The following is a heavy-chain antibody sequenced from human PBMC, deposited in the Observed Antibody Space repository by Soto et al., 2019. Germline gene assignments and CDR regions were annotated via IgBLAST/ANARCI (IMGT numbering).Heavy chain of an antibody. J-gene: IGHJ6*02. CDR3: ARGMTTPFNYYYGMDV. CDR2: IYYSGST. Sequence: SETLSLTCTVPGGSISSYYWSWIRQPPGKGLEWIGYIYYSGSTNYNPSLKSRVTISVDTSKNQFSLKLSSVTAADTAVYYCARGMTTPFNYYYGMDVWGQGTTVTVSS. CDR1: GGSISSYY. D-gene: IGHD4-17*01. V-gene: IGHV4-59*01.